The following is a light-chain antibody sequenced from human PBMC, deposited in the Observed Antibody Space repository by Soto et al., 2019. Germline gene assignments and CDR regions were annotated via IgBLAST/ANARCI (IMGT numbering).Light chain of an antibody. CDR3: QQYNRRQGT. J-gene: IGKJ1*01. CDR1: QSISSW. CDR2: KAS. Sequence: DIQMTQSPSTLSASVGDRVTITCRASQSISSWLAWYQQKPGKAPKLLIYKASSLESGVPSRFSGSGSGTEFTLTISSLQPDDFATYYCQQYNRRQGTFGQGTKVDIK. V-gene: IGKV1-5*03.